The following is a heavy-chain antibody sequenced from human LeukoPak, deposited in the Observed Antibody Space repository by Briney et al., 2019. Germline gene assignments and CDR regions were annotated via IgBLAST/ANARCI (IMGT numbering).Heavy chain of an antibody. J-gene: IGHJ4*02. CDR2: ISDDGTFT. V-gene: IGHV3-30*19. Sequence: GGSLRLSCAASGFTFSSYAMHWVRQAPGKGLEWVAVISDDGTFTLYGDSVRGRFTISRDSSKNTLYLQMNSLRLEDTAVYYCARDPYRDAPDYFDYWGQETLVTVSS. CDR1: GFTFSSYA. CDR3: ARDPYRDAPDYFDY.